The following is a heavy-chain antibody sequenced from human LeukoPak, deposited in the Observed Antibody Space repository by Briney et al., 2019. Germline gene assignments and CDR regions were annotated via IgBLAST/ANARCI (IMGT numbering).Heavy chain of an antibody. Sequence: ASVKVSCKASGGTFSSYAISWVRQAPGQGLEWMGGIIPIFGTANYAQKFQGRVTITADKSTSTAYMELSSLRSEDTAVYYCAGRTRRLLSGAFDIWGQGTMVTVSS. CDR3: AGRTRRLLSGAFDI. V-gene: IGHV1-69*06. D-gene: IGHD3-10*01. J-gene: IGHJ3*02. CDR1: GGTFSSYA. CDR2: IIPIFGTA.